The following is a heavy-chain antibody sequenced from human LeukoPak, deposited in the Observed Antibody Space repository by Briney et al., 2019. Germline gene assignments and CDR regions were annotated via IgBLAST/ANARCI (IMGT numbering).Heavy chain of an antibody. J-gene: IGHJ4*02. D-gene: IGHD5-24*01. V-gene: IGHV1-18*01. Sequence: ASVKVSCNASGYTFTSYGISWVRQAPGQGLEWMGWISAYNGNTNYAQKLQGRVTMTTDTSTSTAYMELRSLRSDDTAVYYCARYGSWGWLQYDFDYWGQGTLVTVSS. CDR2: ISAYNGNT. CDR1: GYTFTSYG. CDR3: ARYGSWGWLQYDFDY.